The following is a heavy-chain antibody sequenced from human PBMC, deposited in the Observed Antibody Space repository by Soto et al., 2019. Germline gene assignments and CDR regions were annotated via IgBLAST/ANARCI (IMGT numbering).Heavy chain of an antibody. D-gene: IGHD6-6*01. J-gene: IGHJ6*02. CDR2: IIPIFGTA. V-gene: IGHV1-69*01. CDR3: ARARVSTSIAARLAYYYGMDV. Sequence: ASVKVSRKASGGTFSSYAISWVRQAPGKGLERMGGIIPIFGTANYAQKFQGRVTITADESTSTAYMELSSLRSEDTAVYYCARARVSTSIAARLAYYYGMDVWGQGTTVTVSS. CDR1: GGTFSSYA.